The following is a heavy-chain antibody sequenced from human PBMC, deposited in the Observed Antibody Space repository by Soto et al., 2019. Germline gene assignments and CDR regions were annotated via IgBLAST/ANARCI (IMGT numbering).Heavy chain of an antibody. V-gene: IGHV1-69*02. Sequence: SVKVSCKASGGTFSSYTISWVRQAPGQGLEWMGRIIPILGIANYAQKFQGRVTITADKSTSTAYMELSSLRSEDTAVYYCARGFPESDTRRAYGGQGTLVTVPP. CDR3: ARGFPESDTRRAY. CDR1: GGTFSSYT. J-gene: IGHJ4*02. CDR2: IIPILGIA.